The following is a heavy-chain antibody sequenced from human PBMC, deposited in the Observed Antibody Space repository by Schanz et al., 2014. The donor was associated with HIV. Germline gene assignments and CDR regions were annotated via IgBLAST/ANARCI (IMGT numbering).Heavy chain of an antibody. V-gene: IGHV3-23*01. CDR3: AKPEYDSRGNSQSHFDY. CDR1: GFTFSNYA. Sequence: LESGGGLVQPGGSLRLSCAVSGFTFSNYAMTWVRQAPGKGLEWVSSISGSGVRTFYAGSVKGRFAISRDKSKNTLYLQMTTLRIDDTAVYYCAKPEYDSRGNSQSHFDYWGQGTLVTVSS. J-gene: IGHJ4*02. D-gene: IGHD3-22*01. CDR2: ISGSGVRT.